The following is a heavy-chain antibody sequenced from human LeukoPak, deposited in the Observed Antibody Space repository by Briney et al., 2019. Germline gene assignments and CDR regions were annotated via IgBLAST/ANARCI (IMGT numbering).Heavy chain of an antibody. Sequence: ASVKVSCKASGGTFSGYAISWVRQAPGQGLEWMGWINPNSGGTNYAQKFQGRVTMTRDTSISTAYMELSRLRSDDTAVYYCARTKNGLWGQGTLVTVSS. V-gene: IGHV1-2*02. CDR2: INPNSGGT. CDR3: ARTKNGL. CDR1: GGTFSGYA. J-gene: IGHJ4*02. D-gene: IGHD1-1*01.